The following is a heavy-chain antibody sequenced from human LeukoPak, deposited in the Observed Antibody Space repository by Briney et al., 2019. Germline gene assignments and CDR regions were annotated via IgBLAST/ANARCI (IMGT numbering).Heavy chain of an antibody. Sequence: GGSLRLSCAASGFTFSSYLMNWVRQAPGKGLEWVANIKEDGSEKYYVDSVKGRFTISRDNAENSLHLQMNSLRAEDTAVYYCARDIFDYWGQGTLVTVSS. CDR2: IKEDGSEK. J-gene: IGHJ4*02. CDR1: GFTFSSYL. CDR3: ARDIFDY. V-gene: IGHV3-7*01.